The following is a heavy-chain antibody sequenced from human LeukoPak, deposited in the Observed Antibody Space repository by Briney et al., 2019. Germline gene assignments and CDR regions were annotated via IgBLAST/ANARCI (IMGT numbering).Heavy chain of an antibody. D-gene: IGHD3-22*01. CDR2: IYHSGST. Sequence: PSETLSLTCTVSGYSISSGYYWGWIRPPPGKGLEWSGSIYHSGSTYYNPSLKSRVTISVDTSKNQFSLKLSSVTAADTAVYYCARGRVRRYYDSSGYYSGWGQGTLVTVSS. J-gene: IGHJ4*02. CDR1: GYSISSGYY. CDR3: ARGRVRRYYDSSGYYSG. V-gene: IGHV4-38-2*02.